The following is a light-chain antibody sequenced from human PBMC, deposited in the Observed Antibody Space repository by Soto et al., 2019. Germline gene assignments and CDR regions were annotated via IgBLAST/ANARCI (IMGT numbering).Light chain of an antibody. J-gene: IGLJ2*01. CDR1: SSNIGSIYD. CDR3: QCYDSSLSGSL. Sequence: QPVLTQPPSVSGAPGQTITISCTGSSSNIGSIYDVHWFQKLPGSAPKLLIYGNTNRPSGVPDRFSGSKSGTSASLAISGLQTEDEADYYCQCYDSSLSGSLFGGGTKLTVL. CDR2: GNT. V-gene: IGLV1-40*01.